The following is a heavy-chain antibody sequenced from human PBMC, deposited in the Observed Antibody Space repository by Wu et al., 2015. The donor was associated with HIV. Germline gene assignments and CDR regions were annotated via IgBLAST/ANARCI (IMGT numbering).Heavy chain of an antibody. CDR1: GYTFSSYG. D-gene: IGHD6-13*01. J-gene: IGHJ4*02. CDR3: ASSSSSWYIFDY. CDR2: ISAHTGQT. V-gene: IGHV1-18*01. Sequence: QVQLVQSGAEVKKPGASVKVSCKASGYTFSSYGVMWVRQAPGHGLEWMGWISAHTGQTDYPQHFQGRVTMTIDTSTSTVYIDLRSLTSDDTAVYYCASSSSSWYIFDYWGQGTLVTVSS.